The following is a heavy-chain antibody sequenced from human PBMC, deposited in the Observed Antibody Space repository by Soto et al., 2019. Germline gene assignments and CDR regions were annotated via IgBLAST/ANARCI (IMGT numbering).Heavy chain of an antibody. J-gene: IGHJ3*01. CDR3: AKNTCGGGRCYADCDV. CDR2: IYHTGST. D-gene: IGHD2-15*01. CDR1: GGSFSSDRW. Sequence: QVQLQESGPGLVQPSGTLSLTCAVSGGSFSSDRWWSWVRQPPGKGLEWVGEIYHTGSTNYNPCLTSRFTMTLDKSINEFTPRLTSVTSADTAVYYYAKNTCGGGRCYADCDVWGEGATVTVSS. V-gene: IGHV4-4*02.